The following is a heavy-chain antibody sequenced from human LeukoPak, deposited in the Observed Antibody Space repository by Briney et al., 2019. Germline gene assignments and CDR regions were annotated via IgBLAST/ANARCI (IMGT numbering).Heavy chain of an antibody. CDR3: ATHTYYDFLPFY. D-gene: IGHD3-3*01. J-gene: IGHJ4*02. V-gene: IGHV4-39*01. Sequence: SETLSLTCTVSGGSISSSSYYWGWIRQPPGKGLEWIGSIYYSGSTYYNPSLKSRATISVDTSKNQFSLKLSSVTAADTAVYYCATHTYYDFLPFYWGQGTLVTVSS. CDR2: IYYSGST. CDR1: GGSISSSSYY.